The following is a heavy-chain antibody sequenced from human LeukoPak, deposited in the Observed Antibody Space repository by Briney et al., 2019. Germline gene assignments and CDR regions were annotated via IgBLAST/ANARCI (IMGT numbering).Heavy chain of an antibody. J-gene: IGHJ4*02. CDR1: GGSISSYY. CDR2: IYYSGST. CDR3: ASGQWLAIFDY. Sequence: TSETLSLTCTVSGGSISSYYWSWIRQPPGKGLEWIGYIYYSGSTNYNPSLKSRVTISVDTSKNPFSLKLSSVTAADTAVYYCASGQWLAIFDYWGQGTLVTVSS. V-gene: IGHV4-59*08. D-gene: IGHD6-19*01.